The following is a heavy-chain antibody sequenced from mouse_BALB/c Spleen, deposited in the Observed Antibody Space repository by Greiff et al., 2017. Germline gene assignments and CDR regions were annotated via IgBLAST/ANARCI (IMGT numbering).Heavy chain of an antibody. J-gene: IGHJ2*01. V-gene: IGHV14-3*02. CDR2: IDPANGNT. D-gene: IGHD2-4*01. CDR3: ARCGYDYDDFDY. CDR1: GFNIKDTY. Sequence: VQLQQSGAGLVKPGASVKLSCTASGFNIKDTYMHWVKQRPEQGLEWIGRIDPANGNTKYDPKFQGKATITADTSSNTAYLQLSSLTSEDTAVYYCARCGYDYDDFDYWGQGTTLTVSS.